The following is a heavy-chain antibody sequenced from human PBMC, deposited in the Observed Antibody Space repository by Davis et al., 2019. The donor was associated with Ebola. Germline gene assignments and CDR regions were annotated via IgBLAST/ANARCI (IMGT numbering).Heavy chain of an antibody. CDR2: IGHSGYT. CDR1: GASLSDFF. D-gene: IGHD1-14*01. CDR3: ARSSSQGTSIDY. J-gene: IGHJ4*02. V-gene: IGHV4-34*01. Sequence: MPSETLSLTCAVSGASLSDFFWSWIRQPPGKGLEWIGEIGHSGYTVYNPSVESRVSLSVDTSKNEISLKLNSVTAADTAVYYCARSSSQGTSIDYWGQGTLVTVSS.